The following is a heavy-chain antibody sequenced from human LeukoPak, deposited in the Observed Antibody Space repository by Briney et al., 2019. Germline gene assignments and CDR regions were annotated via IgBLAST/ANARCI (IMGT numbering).Heavy chain of an antibody. CDR2: ISTSGST. CDR1: GDSISRNS. V-gene: IGHV4-4*07. CDR3: ARGSSWFHY. D-gene: IGHD6-13*01. Sequence: SETLSLTCTVSGDSISRNSWTWIRQPAGEGLEWIGRISTSGSTYYNPSLKSRVTTSIDTSKNQFSLRLSSVTAADTAMYYCARGSSWFHYWGQGTLVTVSS. J-gene: IGHJ4*02.